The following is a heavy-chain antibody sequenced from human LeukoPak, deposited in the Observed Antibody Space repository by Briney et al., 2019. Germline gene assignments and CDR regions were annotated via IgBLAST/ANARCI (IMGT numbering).Heavy chain of an antibody. CDR3: ASENTYYDFWSGRHRDYYFDY. CDR2: INSDGSST. J-gene: IGHJ4*02. V-gene: IGHV3-74*01. Sequence: PGGSLRLSCAASGFTFNSYWMHWVRQAPGKGLVWVSRINSDGSSTSYADSVKGRFTISRDNAKNTLYLQMNSLRAEDTAVYYCASENTYYDFWSGRHRDYYFDYWGQGTLVTVSS. CDR1: GFTFNSYW. D-gene: IGHD3-3*01.